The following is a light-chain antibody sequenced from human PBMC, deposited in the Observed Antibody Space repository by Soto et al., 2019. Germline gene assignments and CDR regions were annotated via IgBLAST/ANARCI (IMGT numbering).Light chain of an antibody. J-gene: IGKJ4*01. CDR2: DAS. Sequence: EIVLTQSPATLSLSPGERATLSCRASQSVSSYLAWYQQNPGHAPRLLIYDASNRATGIPARFSGSGSGTDFTLTISSLEPEDFAVYYCPQRSNWPLTFGGGTKVEIK. CDR3: PQRSNWPLT. CDR1: QSVSSY. V-gene: IGKV3-11*01.